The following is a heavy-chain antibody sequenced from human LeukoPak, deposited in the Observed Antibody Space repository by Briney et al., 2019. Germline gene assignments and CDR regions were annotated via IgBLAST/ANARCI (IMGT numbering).Heavy chain of an antibody. CDR2: IYYSGST. Sequence: SETLSLTCTVSGGSISSYYWSWIRQPPGKGLEWIGYIYYSGSTNYNPSLKSRVTISVDTSKNQFSLKLSSVTAADTAVYYCARGGSYYYGMDVWGQGTTVTVSS. J-gene: IGHJ6*02. CDR1: GGSISSYY. V-gene: IGHV4-59*01. CDR3: ARGGSYYYGMDV.